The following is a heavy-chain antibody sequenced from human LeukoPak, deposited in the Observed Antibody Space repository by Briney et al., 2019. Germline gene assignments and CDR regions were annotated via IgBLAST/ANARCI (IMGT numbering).Heavy chain of an antibody. V-gene: IGHV3-66*02. Sequence: GGSLRLSCAASGFTVSSNYMSWVRQAPGKGLEWVSVIYSGGSTYYADSVKGRFTISRDNSKNTLYLQMNSLRAEDTAVYYCARGPGYYDSSGQNDYWGQGTLVTVS. CDR1: GFTVSSNY. CDR2: IYSGGST. D-gene: IGHD3-22*01. CDR3: ARGPGYYDSSGQNDY. J-gene: IGHJ4*02.